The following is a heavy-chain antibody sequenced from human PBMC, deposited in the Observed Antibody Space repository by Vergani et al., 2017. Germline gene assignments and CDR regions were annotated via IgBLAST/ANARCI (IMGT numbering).Heavy chain of an antibody. CDR1: EYSFGNYW. D-gene: IGHD1-1*01. V-gene: IGHV5-51*01. CDR3: ARHTTYTDS. Sequence: EVELVQSGPEMRKPGESLKISCKGSEYSFGNYWIGWVRQMPGKGLEWMGIIYPADSDTRYSPSFQGQVTISADKSSSTAFLQWDSLKPSNTALYYCARHTTYTDSWGQGTLVTVSS. J-gene: IGHJ4*02. CDR2: IYPADSDT.